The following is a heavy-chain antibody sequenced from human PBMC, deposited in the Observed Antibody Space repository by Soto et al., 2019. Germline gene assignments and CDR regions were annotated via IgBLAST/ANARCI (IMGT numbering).Heavy chain of an antibody. CDR1: RFTFSSYA. D-gene: IGHD4-17*01. J-gene: IGHJ4*02. CDR2: ISGSGGST. CDR3: AKDLATTVTTGDY. V-gene: IGHV3-23*01. Sequence: EVQLLESGGGLVQPGGSLRLSCAASRFTFSSYAMNWVRQAPGKGLEWVSGISGSGGSTSYADSVKGRFTISRDDSKNTLYLQMNSLRAEDTAVYYCAKDLATTVTTGDYWGQGTLDTVSS.